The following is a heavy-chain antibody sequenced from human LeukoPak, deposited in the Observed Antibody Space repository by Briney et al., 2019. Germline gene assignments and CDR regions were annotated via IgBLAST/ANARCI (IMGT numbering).Heavy chain of an antibody. CDR1: GFTFSSYG. CDR2: IRYDGSNK. D-gene: IGHD2-15*01. CDR3: ARVVVVAATADAFDI. Sequence: GGSLRLSCAASGFTFSSYGMHWVRQAPGKGLEWVAFIRYDGSNKNYGDSEKGRFAISRDNSKNTLYLQMNSLRAEDTAVYYCARVVVVAATADAFDIWGQGTMVTVSS. V-gene: IGHV3-30*02. J-gene: IGHJ3*02.